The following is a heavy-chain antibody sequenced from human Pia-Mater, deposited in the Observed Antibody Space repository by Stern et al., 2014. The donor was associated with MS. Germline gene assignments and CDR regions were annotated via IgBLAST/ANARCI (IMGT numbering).Heavy chain of an antibody. CDR1: GGSISSSSYY. CDR2: IYYSGST. V-gene: IGHV4-39*01. Sequence: QLQLQESGPGLVKPSETLSLTCTVSGGSISSSSYYWGWIRQPPGKGLEWIGGIYYSGSTYYNPSLKSRVTISVDTAKNQFSLKRTSVTAADTAVYYCDGYASWVDYWGQGTLVTVSS. D-gene: IGHD5-18*01. CDR3: DGYASWVDY. J-gene: IGHJ4*02.